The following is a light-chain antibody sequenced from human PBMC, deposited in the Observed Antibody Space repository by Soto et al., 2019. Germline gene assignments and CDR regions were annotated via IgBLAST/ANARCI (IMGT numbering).Light chain of an antibody. CDR3: CSYAGDYTFV. J-gene: IGLJ1*01. CDR1: SSDVGVYKY. CDR2: NVI. V-gene: IGLV2-11*01. Sequence: QSALIQPRSVSGSPGQSVTISCTGTSSDVGVYKYVSWYRQHPGKAPKLMIYNVITRPSGVPDRFSGSKSGNTASLTISGLQADDEADYYCCSYAGDYTFVFGTGTKVTVL.